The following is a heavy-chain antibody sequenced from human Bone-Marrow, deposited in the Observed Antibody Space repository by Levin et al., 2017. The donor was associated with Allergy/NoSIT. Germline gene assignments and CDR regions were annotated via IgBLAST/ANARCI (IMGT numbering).Heavy chain of an antibody. J-gene: IGHJ4*02. V-gene: IGHV3-48*02. Sequence: QAGGSLRLSCVASGLSKYNMHWVRQAPGKGLEWISYINTRSSTTYDADSVKGRFTISRDNAKNSLYLQMSSLREDDTAIYYCARDWSIGLAYGSLDYWGRGTLVTVSS. D-gene: IGHD4-17*01. CDR1: GLSKYN. CDR3: ARDWSIGLAYGSLDY. CDR2: INTRSSTT.